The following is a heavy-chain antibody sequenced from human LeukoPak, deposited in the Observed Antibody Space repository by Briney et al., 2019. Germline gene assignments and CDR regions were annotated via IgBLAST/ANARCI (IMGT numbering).Heavy chain of an antibody. Sequence: SQTLSLTFAISGDSVSSNSAAWDWLRQSPSRGLEWLRRTYYRSKWYNDHVVSVKSRITINPDTSKNQFSLQLNSVTPEATAAYYCARAPVGGGGYYFDYSGQGTLVTVSS. D-gene: IGHD1-26*01. CDR3: ARAPVGGGGYYFDY. CDR2: TYYRSKWYN. J-gene: IGHJ4*02. CDR1: GDSVSSNSAA. V-gene: IGHV6-1*01.